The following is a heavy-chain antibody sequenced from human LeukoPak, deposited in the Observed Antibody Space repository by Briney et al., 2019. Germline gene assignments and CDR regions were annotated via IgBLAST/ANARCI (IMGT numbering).Heavy chain of an antibody. Sequence: GGSLRLSCAASGFTVVNHYMSWVRQATGKGLEWVSVLYSGGSTYYADSVKGRFTISRDNSKNTLYLQMNSLKAEDTAMYYCARRQWLAFDYWGQGTLVTVSS. J-gene: IGHJ4*02. CDR3: ARRQWLAFDY. D-gene: IGHD6-19*01. V-gene: IGHV3-53*01. CDR2: LYSGGST. CDR1: GFTVVNHY.